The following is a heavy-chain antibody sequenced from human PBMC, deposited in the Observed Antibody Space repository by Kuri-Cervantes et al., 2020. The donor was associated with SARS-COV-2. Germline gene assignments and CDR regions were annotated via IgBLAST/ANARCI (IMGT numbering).Heavy chain of an antibody. CDR2: IYYSGST. Sequence: SETLSLTCTVSGGSISSYYWSWIRQPPGKGLEWIGYIYYSGSTNYNPSLKSRVTISVDTSKNQFSLKLSSVTAADTAVYYCARTDSPPLNWFDPWGQGTRGTDSS. J-gene: IGHJ5*02. D-gene: IGHD2-21*01. CDR1: GGSISSYY. CDR3: ARTDSPPLNWFDP. V-gene: IGHV4-59*01.